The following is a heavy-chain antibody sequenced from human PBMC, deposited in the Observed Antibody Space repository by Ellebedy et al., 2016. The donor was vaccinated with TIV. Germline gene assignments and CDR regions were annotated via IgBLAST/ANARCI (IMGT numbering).Heavy chain of an antibody. Sequence: MPSETLSLTCAVYGGSLSRYFWSWIRQAPGRGPEWIGEINPSGTTNYNPSLKTRVTMLVDTSKTQFSLRLTYVTAADTAVYYCARDTDREVSDVWGQGTTVTVSS. CDR1: GGSLSRYF. V-gene: IGHV4-34*01. CDR3: ARDTDREVSDV. J-gene: IGHJ6*02. D-gene: IGHD5/OR15-5a*01. CDR2: INPSGTT.